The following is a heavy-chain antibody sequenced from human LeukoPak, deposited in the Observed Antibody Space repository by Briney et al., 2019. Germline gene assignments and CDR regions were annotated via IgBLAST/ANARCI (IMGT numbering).Heavy chain of an antibody. J-gene: IGHJ1*01. CDR2: IYYSGRT. V-gene: IGHV4-39*01. CDR1: GDSVSRSDSY. Sequence: PSETLSLTCSVSGDSVSRSDSYWDWIRQPPGKGLEWIGTIYYSGRTYYSPSLKSRVTMSVDPSNNQFSLNLRSVTAADTALYYCARRRHYDGSGYLEWGQGTLLSVSS. CDR3: ARRRHYDGSGYLE. D-gene: IGHD3-22*01.